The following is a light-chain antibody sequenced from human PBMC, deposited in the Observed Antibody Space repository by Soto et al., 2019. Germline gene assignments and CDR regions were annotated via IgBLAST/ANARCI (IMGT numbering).Light chain of an antibody. V-gene: IGKV3-20*01. CDR3: QHYDSLPIT. CDR1: QSVSSG. J-gene: IGKJ5*01. CDR2: GAS. Sequence: EIVMTQSPATLSVSPGERATLSCRASQSVSSGLSWYQQKPGQPPRLLIYGASSRATGIPDRFSGSGSGTDFTLTISRLEPEDFAVFYCQHYDSLPITFGQGTRLEIK.